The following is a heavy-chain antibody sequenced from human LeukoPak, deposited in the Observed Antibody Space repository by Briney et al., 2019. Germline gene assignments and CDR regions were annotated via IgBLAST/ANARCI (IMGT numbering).Heavy chain of an antibody. CDR1: GFTFSSYG. J-gene: IGHJ4*02. CDR2: ISSSGSTI. Sequence: GGSLRLSCAASGFTFSSYGMSWVRQAPGKGLEWVSYISSSGSTIYYADSVKGRFTISRDNAKNSLYLQMYSLGAEDTALYYCARHWYSGSYPIDYWGQGTLVTASS. V-gene: IGHV3-48*04. CDR3: ARHWYSGSYPIDY. D-gene: IGHD1-26*01.